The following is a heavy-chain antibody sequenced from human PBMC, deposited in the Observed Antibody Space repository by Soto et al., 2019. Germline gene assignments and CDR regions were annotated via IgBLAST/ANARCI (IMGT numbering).Heavy chain of an antibody. D-gene: IGHD6-13*01. J-gene: IGHJ5*02. CDR2: ISTSGGTT. Sequence: PGGSLILSCAASGFIFSNYAMSWVRQAPGKGLEWVSVISTSGGTTLYADTVKGRFTISRDNPKNTLYLQMNSLRADDTAVYYCARDLGSWYGRFDPWGQGTLVTVSS. CDR3: ARDLGSWYGRFDP. CDR1: GFIFSNYA. V-gene: IGHV3-23*01.